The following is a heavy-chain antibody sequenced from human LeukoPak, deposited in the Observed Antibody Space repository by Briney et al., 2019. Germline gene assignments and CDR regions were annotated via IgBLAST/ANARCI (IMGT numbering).Heavy chain of an antibody. CDR2: ISSSGSTI. V-gene: IGHV3-48*03. Sequence: GGSLRLSCAAPGFTFSSYEMNWVRQAPGKGLEWVSYISSSGSTIYYADSVKGRFTISRDNAKNSLYLQMNSLRAEDTAVYYCARDRDILHDAFDIWGQGTMVTVSS. CDR3: ARDRDILHDAFDI. J-gene: IGHJ3*02. D-gene: IGHD2-15*01. CDR1: GFTFSSYE.